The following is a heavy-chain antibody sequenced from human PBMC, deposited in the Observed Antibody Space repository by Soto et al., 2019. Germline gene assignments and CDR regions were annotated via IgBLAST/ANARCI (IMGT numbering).Heavy chain of an antibody. CDR2: ISSSGSTI. J-gene: IGHJ4*02. D-gene: IGHD3-16*02. V-gene: IGHV3-11*01. CDR1: GFTFSDYY. Sequence: QVQLVESGGGLVKPGGSLRLSCAASGFTFSDYYMSWIRQAPGKGLEWVSYISSSGSTIYYADSVKGRFTISRDNAKNSLYLQMNGMRDEDTAVYYCARDVYIWGSYREPLDFWGQVTLVTVSS. CDR3: ARDVYIWGSYREPLDF.